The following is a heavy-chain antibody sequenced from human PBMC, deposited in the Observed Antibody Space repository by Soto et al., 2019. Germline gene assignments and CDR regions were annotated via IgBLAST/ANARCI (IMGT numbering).Heavy chain of an antibody. D-gene: IGHD4-17*01. Sequence: QVLLQESGPGLLKPSQTLSLTCTVSGASLSGGVDYWSWIRQSSGGGLEWIGYVFHTGRTSYNPSLKSRVTISADTSKNQFSLRLTSLTAADTAVYYCAKTTAGRGYFDPWGHGSPVTVSS. CDR2: VFHTGRT. J-gene: IGHJ4*01. CDR3: AKTTAGRGYFDP. CDR1: GASLSGGVDY. V-gene: IGHV4-31*03.